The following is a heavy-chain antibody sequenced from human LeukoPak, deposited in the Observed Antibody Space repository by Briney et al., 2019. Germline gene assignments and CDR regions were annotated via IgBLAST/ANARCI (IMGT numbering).Heavy chain of an antibody. CDR2: ISSNGGST. V-gene: IGHV3-64*02. Sequence: PGGSLRLSCAASGFTFSSYAMHWVRQAPGKGLEYVSAISSNGGSTYYADSVKGRFTISRDNSKNTLYLQMGSLRAEDTAVYYCAKGDSGHYYDSSGYLNWFDPWGQGTLVTVSS. D-gene: IGHD3-22*01. CDR3: AKGDSGHYYDSSGYLNWFDP. CDR1: GFTFSSYA. J-gene: IGHJ5*02.